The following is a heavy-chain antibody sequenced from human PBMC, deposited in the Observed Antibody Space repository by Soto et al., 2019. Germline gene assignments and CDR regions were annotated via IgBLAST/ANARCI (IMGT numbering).Heavy chain of an antibody. CDR1: GFTFGSYA. Sequence: GGSLRLSCTASGFTFGSYAMSWVRQAPGKGLEWVAAIWYDGSNKYYAHSVKGRFTIPRDNSKNTLYLQMSSLRADDTAVYYCAKEMYYFGSGSYYFYSNFDHWGQGTLVTVSS. CDR3: AKEMYYFGSGSYYFYSNFDH. V-gene: IGHV3-33*06. J-gene: IGHJ4*02. D-gene: IGHD3-10*01. CDR2: IWYDGSNK.